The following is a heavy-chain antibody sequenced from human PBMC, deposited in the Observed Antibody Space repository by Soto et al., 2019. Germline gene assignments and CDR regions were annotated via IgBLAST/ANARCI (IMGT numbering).Heavy chain of an antibody. V-gene: IGHV4-59*08. D-gene: IGHD4-17*01. CDR3: ATIYGDSPPYFQH. Sequence: SETLSLTCTVSGGSISSYYWSWIRQPPGKGLEWIGYIYYSGSTNYNPSLKSRVTISVDTSKNQFSLKLSSVTAADTAVYYCATIYGDSPPYFQHWGQGTLVTVSS. CDR1: GGSISSYY. J-gene: IGHJ1*01. CDR2: IYYSGST.